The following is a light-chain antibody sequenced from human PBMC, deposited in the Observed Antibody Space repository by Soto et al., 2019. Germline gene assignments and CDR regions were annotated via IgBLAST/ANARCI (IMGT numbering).Light chain of an antibody. CDR3: QQYNGYPWT. J-gene: IGKJ1*01. CDR2: KAS. Sequence: DIQVTQSPSTLSASVGERVTITCRASQSLNDWLAWYQQKPGKAPKLLIYKASGLESGVPSRFSGSGSGTEFTLTISSLQPDDFATYYCQQYNGYPWTFGQGTKVEIK. V-gene: IGKV1-5*03. CDR1: QSLNDW.